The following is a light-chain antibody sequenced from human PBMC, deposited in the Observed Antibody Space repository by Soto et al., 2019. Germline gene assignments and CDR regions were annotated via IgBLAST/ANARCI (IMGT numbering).Light chain of an antibody. CDR3: MQSRPLPIT. Sequence: DIVMTQTPLSLSVTPRQPASISCNSSQTLLHSDGKTYLYWFLQRAGQPPQLQIYEGFKRFAGAPDSVSGSASGTDFTLTISRVEAEDVGLYYCMQSRPLPITIGQGTRLDIK. CDR2: EGF. J-gene: IGKJ5*01. CDR1: QTLLHSDGKTY. V-gene: IGKV2D-29*01.